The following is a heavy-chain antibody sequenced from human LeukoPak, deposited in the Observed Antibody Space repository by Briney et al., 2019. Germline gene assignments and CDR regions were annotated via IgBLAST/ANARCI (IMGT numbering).Heavy chain of an antibody. CDR2: IYYSGST. CDR1: GGSISSYY. J-gene: IGHJ4*02. CDR3: ARENDALIRDY. Sequence: SETLSLTCTVSGGSISSYYWSWIRQPPGKGLEWIGYIYYSGSTYYNPSLKSRVTISVDTSKNQFSLKLSSVTAADTAVYYCARENDALIRDYWGQGTLVTVSS. V-gene: IGHV4-59*12. D-gene: IGHD2-21*01.